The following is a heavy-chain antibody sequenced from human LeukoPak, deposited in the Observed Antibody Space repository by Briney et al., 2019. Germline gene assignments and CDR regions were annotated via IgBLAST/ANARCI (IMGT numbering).Heavy chain of an antibody. J-gene: IGHJ4*02. CDR2: IWYDGSNK. CDR1: GFSFSTYG. Sequence: GGSLRLSCAASGFSFSTYGMHWVRQAPGKGLEWVAVIWYDGSNKYYADSVKGRFTISRDNSKNALYLQMNSLRAEDTAVYYCVKDRTGTYTLDYWGQGTLVTVSS. CDR3: VKDRTGTYTLDY. D-gene: IGHD3-10*01. V-gene: IGHV3-30*02.